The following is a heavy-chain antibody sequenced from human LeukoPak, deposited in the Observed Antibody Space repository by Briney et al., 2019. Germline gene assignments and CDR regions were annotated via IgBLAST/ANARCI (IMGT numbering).Heavy chain of an antibody. Sequence: NTGGSLRLSCAASGFTFSDYYMSWIRQAPGKGLEWVSYISSSSSYTNYADSVKGRFTISRDNAKNSLYLQMNSLRAEDTAVYYCAKRITVVARDAFDFWGQGTMVTVSS. J-gene: IGHJ3*01. V-gene: IGHV3-11*03. CDR3: AKRITVVARDAFDF. CDR1: GFTFSDYY. CDR2: ISSSSSYT. D-gene: IGHD1-14*01.